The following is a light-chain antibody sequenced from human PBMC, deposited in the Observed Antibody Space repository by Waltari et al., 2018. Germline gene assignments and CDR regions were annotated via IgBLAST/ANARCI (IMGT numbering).Light chain of an antibody. J-gene: IGKJ5*01. CDR1: QDIGKY. Sequence: DIQMTQSPSSLSASVGDRVTITCQASQDIGKYLNWYQQKPGKAPKLLIFEASSLETGVPSTFSGSGSGTDFTFTISSLQPEDIATYYCQQYDNLPITFGQGTRLEIK. V-gene: IGKV1-33*01. CDR3: QQYDNLPIT. CDR2: EAS.